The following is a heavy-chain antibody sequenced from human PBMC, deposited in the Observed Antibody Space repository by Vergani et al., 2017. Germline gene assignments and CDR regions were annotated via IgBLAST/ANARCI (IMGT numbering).Heavy chain of an antibody. Sequence: QVQLQESGPGLVKPSETLSLTCTVSGGSISSYYWSWIRQPPGKGLEWIGFIYYSGNTNYNPSLNSRVTRSVDTYKNQFSLKLSSVTAAETAVYYCARDRVYSYGYYYDGYCMDGGGQGTTVTVSS. J-gene: IGHJ6*02. CDR3: ARDRVYSYGYYYDGYCMDG. V-gene: IGHV4-59*01. CDR2: IYYSGNT. CDR1: GGSISSYY. D-gene: IGHD5-18*01.